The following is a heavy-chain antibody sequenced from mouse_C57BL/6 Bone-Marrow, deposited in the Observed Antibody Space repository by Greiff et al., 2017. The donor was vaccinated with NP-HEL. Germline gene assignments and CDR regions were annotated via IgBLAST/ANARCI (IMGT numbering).Heavy chain of an antibody. D-gene: IGHD2-13*01. CDR1: GFTFSDYY. CDR3: AREGGDGRSPGGGE. V-gene: IGHV5-16*01. CDR2: INYDGSST. Sequence: EVKLVESEGGLVQPGSSMNLSCTASGFTFSDYYLAWVRQVPEKGLEWVANINYDGSSTYYLDSLKSRFIISRDNAKNMLYLQMSSLKSEDTATEYCAREGGDGRSPGGGEWGKGTLVKGSA. J-gene: IGHJ3*01.